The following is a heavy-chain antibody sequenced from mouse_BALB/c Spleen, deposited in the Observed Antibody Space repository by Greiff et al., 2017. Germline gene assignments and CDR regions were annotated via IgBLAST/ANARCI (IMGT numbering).Heavy chain of an antibody. J-gene: IGHJ4*01. CDR3: ARRGTMITTGYAMDY. Sequence: QVQLQQSGAELVRPGALVKLSCKASGYTFTSYTMHWVKQRPGQGLEWIGYINPSSGYTNYNQKFKDKATLTADKSSSTAYMQLSSLTSEDSAVYYCARRGTMITTGYAMDYWGQGTSVTVSS. V-gene: IGHV1S26*01. CDR1: GYTFTSYT. CDR2: INPSSGYT. D-gene: IGHD2-4*01.